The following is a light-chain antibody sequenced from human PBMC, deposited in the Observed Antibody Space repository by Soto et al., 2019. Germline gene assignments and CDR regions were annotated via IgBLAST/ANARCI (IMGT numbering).Light chain of an antibody. CDR1: QTISRW. J-gene: IGKJ1*01. CDR2: TAS. Sequence: DIQMTQSPSTLSASVGDTVTITCRASQTISRWLAWYQQKPGKAPRLLIYTASTLESGVPSRFSASGSGTEFTLTISSLHPDDFATYYCQEHNNYWTFGQGTKVDIK. V-gene: IGKV1-5*01. CDR3: QEHNNYWT.